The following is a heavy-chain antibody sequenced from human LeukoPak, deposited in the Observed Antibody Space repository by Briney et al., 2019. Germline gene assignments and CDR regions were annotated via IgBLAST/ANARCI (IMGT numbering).Heavy chain of an antibody. CDR2: IYTSGST. CDR1: GNSISSGDYY. Sequence: SETLSLTCTVSGNSISSGDYYWSWIRQPAGKGLEWIGRIYTSGSTTYNPSLKSRVTISGDTSENQFSLKLISVTAADTAVYYCARYNDYGDYFWGQGTLVTVSS. D-gene: IGHD4-17*01. CDR3: ARYNDYGDYF. V-gene: IGHV4-61*02. J-gene: IGHJ4*02.